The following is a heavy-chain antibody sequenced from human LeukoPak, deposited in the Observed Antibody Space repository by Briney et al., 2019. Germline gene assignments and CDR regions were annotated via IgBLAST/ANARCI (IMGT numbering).Heavy chain of an antibody. CDR3: AKGGIVVVPAAFFDY. CDR1: GFTFSSYS. J-gene: IGHJ4*02. D-gene: IGHD2-2*01. V-gene: IGHV3-21*01. Sequence: PGGSLRLSCAASGFTFSSYSMNWVRQAPGKGLEWVSSISSSSSYIYYADSVKGRFTISRDNAKNSLYLQMNSLRAEDTAVYYCAKGGIVVVPAAFFDYWGQGTLVTVSS. CDR2: ISSSSSYI.